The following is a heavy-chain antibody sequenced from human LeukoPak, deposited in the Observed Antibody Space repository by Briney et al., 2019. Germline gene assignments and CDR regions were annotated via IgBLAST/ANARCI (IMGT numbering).Heavy chain of an antibody. J-gene: IGHJ4*02. V-gene: IGHV3-15*01. D-gene: IGHD3-22*01. CDR2: IKSKTDGGTT. CDR3: TTILLYYYDSSGLQQNFNY. CDR1: GFTFSNAW. Sequence: GGSMRLSCAASGFTFSNAWMNWVRQAPGKGLEWVGRIKSKTDGGTTDYAAPVKGRFSISRDDSANTLYLQMNSLKTEDTAVYYCTTILLYYYDSSGLQQNFNYWGQGTLVTVSS.